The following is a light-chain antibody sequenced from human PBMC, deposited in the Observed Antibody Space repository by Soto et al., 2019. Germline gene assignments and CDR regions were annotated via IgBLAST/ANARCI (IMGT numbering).Light chain of an antibody. J-gene: IGLJ1*01. Sequence: QSVLTQPASVSGSPGQAITLSCTGTSSDLGSYNLVSWYQQHPGKAPKLMIYEGSKRPSGVSYRFSGSKSANTASLTISGLQTEDEADYCCSYAGSSTFVFGTGTKLTVL. CDR3: CSYAGSSTFV. CDR2: EGS. CDR1: SSDLGSYNL. V-gene: IGLV2-23*01.